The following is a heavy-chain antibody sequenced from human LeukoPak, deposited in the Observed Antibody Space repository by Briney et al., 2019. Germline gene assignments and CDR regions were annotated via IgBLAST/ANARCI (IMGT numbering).Heavy chain of an antibody. Sequence: ASVKVSCKASGYTFTSYGISWVRQAPGQGLEWMGWISAYNGNTNYAQKLQGRVTMTTDTSTSTAYMELRSLRSDDTAVYYCARPKYYYDSSGPHAFDIWGQGTMVTVSS. CDR2: ISAYNGNT. V-gene: IGHV1-18*01. CDR3: ARPKYYYDSSGPHAFDI. CDR1: GYTFTSYG. D-gene: IGHD3-22*01. J-gene: IGHJ3*02.